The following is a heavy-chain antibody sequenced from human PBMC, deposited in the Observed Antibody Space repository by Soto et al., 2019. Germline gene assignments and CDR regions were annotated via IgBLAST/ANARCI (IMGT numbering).Heavy chain of an antibody. CDR2: IYHSGST. Sequence: QLQLQESGSGLVKPSQTLSLTCAVSGGSISSGGYSWSWIRQPPGKGLDWIGYIYHSGSTYYNPSPXRXXTISVDRSKNQFSLKLSSVTAADTAVYYCARVPGPWGQGTLVTVSS. CDR3: ARVPGP. V-gene: IGHV4-30-2*01. J-gene: IGHJ5*02. CDR1: GGSISSGGYS.